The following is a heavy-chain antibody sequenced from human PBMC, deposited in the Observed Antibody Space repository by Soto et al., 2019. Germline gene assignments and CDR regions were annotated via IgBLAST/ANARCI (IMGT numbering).Heavy chain of an antibody. Sequence: GGSLRLSCAASGFTFSSYAMHWVRQAPGKGLEWVAVISYDGSNKYYADSVKGRFTISRDNSKNTLYLQMNSLRAEDTAVYYCARDPYYYDSSGYYLAGPTEDYYGMDVWGQGTTVTVSS. CDR2: ISYDGSNK. CDR1: GFTFSSYA. V-gene: IGHV3-30-3*01. CDR3: ARDPYYYDSSGYYLAGPTEDYYGMDV. J-gene: IGHJ6*02. D-gene: IGHD3-22*01.